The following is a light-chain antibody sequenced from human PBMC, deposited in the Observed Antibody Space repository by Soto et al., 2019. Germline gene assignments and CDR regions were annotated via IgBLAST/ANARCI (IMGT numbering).Light chain of an antibody. V-gene: IGLV2-8*01. CDR2: DVT. CDR1: SSDVGKYNF. J-gene: IGLJ2*01. Sequence: QSVLTQPPSASGSPGQSVTISCTGASSDVGKYNFVSWYQQHPGKAPKLMIYDVTKRPSGVPDRFSGSKSGNTASLTVSGLQAEDEADYYCTSYAGSSIPVVFGGGTKLTVL. CDR3: TSYAGSSIPVV.